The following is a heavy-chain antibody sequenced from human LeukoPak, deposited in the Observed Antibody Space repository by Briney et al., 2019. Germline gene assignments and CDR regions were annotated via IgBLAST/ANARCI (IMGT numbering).Heavy chain of an antibody. V-gene: IGHV4-61*08. CDR3: AREGGDSGSFLPFDY. J-gene: IGHJ4*02. D-gene: IGHD3-10*01. CDR1: GGSVSSGDYY. CDR2: IYYSGST. Sequence: SETLSLTCSVSGGSVSSGDYYWNWIRQPPGKGLEWVGYIYYSGSTNYNPSLKSRLSISVDRSKNQFSLKLKSVTAADTAVYYCAREGGDSGSFLPFDYWGQGTLVTVSS.